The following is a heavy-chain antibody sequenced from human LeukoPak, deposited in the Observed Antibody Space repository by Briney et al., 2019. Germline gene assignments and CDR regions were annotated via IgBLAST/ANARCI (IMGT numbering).Heavy chain of an antibody. D-gene: IGHD6-19*01. Sequence: QPGGSLRLSCAASGFTFSSYAMHWVRQVPGKGLESVSGISWNSGRTDYADSAKGRFTISRDNAKNSLYLQMNSVRAEDMALYYCAKDMGYSSTGAFDIWGQGTMVSVSS. V-gene: IGHV3-9*03. CDR2: ISWNSGRT. CDR1: GFTFSSYA. J-gene: IGHJ3*02. CDR3: AKDMGYSSTGAFDI.